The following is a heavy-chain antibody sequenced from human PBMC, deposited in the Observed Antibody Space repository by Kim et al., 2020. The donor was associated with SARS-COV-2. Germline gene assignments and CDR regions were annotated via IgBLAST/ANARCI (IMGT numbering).Heavy chain of an antibody. CDR2: IKSKTDGGTT. V-gene: IGHV3-15*01. J-gene: IGHJ4*02. Sequence: GGSLRLSCAASGFTFSNAWMSWVRQAPGKGLEWVGRIKSKTDGGTTDYAAPVKGRFTISRDDSKNTLYLQMNSLKTEDTAVYYCTTDRLLWFSFDYWGQGTLVTVSS. CDR3: TTDRLLWFSFDY. D-gene: IGHD3-10*01. CDR1: GFTFSNAW.